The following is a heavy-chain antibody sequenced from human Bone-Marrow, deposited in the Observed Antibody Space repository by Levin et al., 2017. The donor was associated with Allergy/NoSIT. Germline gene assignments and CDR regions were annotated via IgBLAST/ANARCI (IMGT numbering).Heavy chain of an antibody. J-gene: IGHJ5*02. CDR1: GGSFSGYY. V-gene: IGHV4-34*01. CDR2: INHSGST. CDR3: ARFDPLNWFDP. Sequence: PSETLSLTCAVYGGSFSGYYWSWIRQPPGKGLEWIGEINHSGSTNYNPSLKSRVTISVDTSKNQFSLKLSSVTAADTAVYYCARFDPLNWFDPWGQGTLVTVSS.